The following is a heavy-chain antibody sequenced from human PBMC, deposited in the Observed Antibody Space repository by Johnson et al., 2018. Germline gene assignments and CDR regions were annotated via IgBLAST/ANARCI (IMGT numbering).Heavy chain of an antibody. CDR2: IYSGDSNT. CDR3: ASHTYQSPLNDAFDF. Sequence: EVQLVESGAEVRKPGESLKISCKGSGYSFNTFWIAWVRQMPGKGLEWMGIIYSGDSNTTYSPPFQGQVTISADRSINTAYLQWSSLKASDTAMYYCASHTYQSPLNDAFDFWGQGTMVTVSS. J-gene: IGHJ3*01. CDR1: GYSFNTFW. V-gene: IGHV5-51*01.